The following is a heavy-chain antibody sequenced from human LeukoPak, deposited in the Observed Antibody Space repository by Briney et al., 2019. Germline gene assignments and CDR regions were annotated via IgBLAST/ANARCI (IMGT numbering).Heavy chain of an antibody. CDR1: GYTFTSYG. CDR3: ARAAYYDFWSGYYRPYYFDY. Sequence: ASVKVSCKASGYTFTSYGISWVRQAPGQGLEWMGWISAYNGNTNYAQKVQGRVTMTTDTSTSTAYMELRSLRSDDTAVYYCARAAYYDFWSGYYRPYYFDYWGQGTLVTVSS. CDR2: ISAYNGNT. D-gene: IGHD3-3*01. J-gene: IGHJ4*02. V-gene: IGHV1-18*01.